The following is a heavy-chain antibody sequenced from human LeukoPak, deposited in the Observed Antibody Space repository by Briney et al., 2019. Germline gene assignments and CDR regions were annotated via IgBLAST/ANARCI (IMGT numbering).Heavy chain of an antibody. V-gene: IGHV3-23*01. J-gene: IGHJ4*02. Sequence: GGSLRLSCAASGFTFSSYAMNWVRQAPGKGLEWVSTISGSGGSTYHADSVKGRFTISRDNSKNTLYLQMNSLRAEDTAVYYCAKERRGDFDYWGQGTLVTVSS. D-gene: IGHD3-10*01. CDR2: ISGSGGST. CDR3: AKERRGDFDY. CDR1: GFTFSSYA.